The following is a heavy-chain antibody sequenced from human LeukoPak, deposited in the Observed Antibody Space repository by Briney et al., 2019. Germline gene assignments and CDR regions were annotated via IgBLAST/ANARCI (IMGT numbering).Heavy chain of an antibody. CDR2: IYPGDSDT. V-gene: IGHV5-51*01. CDR1: GYTFSTYW. CDR3: ARTYSSGWFGGYLQY. J-gene: IGHJ1*01. Sequence: GASLQISCEGSGYTFSTYWIAWVRQLPGKGLEGMGIIYPGDSDTRYSPSFQGQVIISVDKSISTSYLQWSSLKASDTAMYYCARTYSSGWFGGYLQYWGQGTLVTVSS. D-gene: IGHD6-19*01.